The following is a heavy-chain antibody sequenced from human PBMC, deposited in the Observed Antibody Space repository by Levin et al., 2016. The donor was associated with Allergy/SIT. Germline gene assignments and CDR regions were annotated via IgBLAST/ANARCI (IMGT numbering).Heavy chain of an antibody. CDR2: ISGSGGST. V-gene: IGHV3-23*01. Sequence: VRQAPGKGLEWVSAISGSGGSTYYADSVKGRFTISRDNSKNTLYLQMNSLRAEDTAVYYCAKDLFGRITMIVVVKRAFDIWGQGTMVTVSS. CDR3: AKDLFGRITMIVVVKRAFDI. J-gene: IGHJ3*02. D-gene: IGHD3-22*01.